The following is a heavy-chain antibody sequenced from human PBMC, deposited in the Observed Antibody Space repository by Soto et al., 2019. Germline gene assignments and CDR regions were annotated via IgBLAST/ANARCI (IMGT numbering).Heavy chain of an antibody. J-gene: IGHJ5*02. CDR1: GFTFSSYS. CDR3: ARDATYYDILTGYYNWFDP. Sequence: GGSLRLSCAASGFTFSSYSMNWVRQAPGKGLEWVSSISSSSSYIYYADSVKGRFTISRDNAKNSLYPQMNSLRAEDTAVYYCARDATYYDILTGYYNWFDPWGQGTLVTVSS. CDR2: ISSSSSYI. V-gene: IGHV3-21*01. D-gene: IGHD3-9*01.